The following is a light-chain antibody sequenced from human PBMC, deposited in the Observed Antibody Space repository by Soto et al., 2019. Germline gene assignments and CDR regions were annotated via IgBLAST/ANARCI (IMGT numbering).Light chain of an antibody. V-gene: IGKV3-15*01. J-gene: IGKJ1*01. CDR3: HQYYEWPRT. Sequence: EIVMTQSPATLSVSPGERATLSCRDSQGLSINLGWYQQKPGQAPRVLIYGASTRAAGIPARFSGSGSGTEFTLTISSLQSEDVAVYDCHQYYEWPRTFGQGTKVEIK. CDR1: QGLSIN. CDR2: GAS.